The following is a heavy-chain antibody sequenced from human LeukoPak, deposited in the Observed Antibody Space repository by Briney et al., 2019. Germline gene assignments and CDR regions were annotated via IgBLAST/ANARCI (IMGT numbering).Heavy chain of an antibody. Sequence: ASVKASCKASGYTFTSYDINWVRQATGQGLEWMGWMNPNSGNTGYAQKFQGRVTMTRNTSISTAYMELSSLRSEDTAVYYCARSGLPSRYCSGGSCYLPGWFDPWGQGTLVTVSS. V-gene: IGHV1-8*01. D-gene: IGHD2-15*01. CDR1: GYTFTSYD. CDR3: ARSGLPSRYCSGGSCYLPGWFDP. J-gene: IGHJ5*02. CDR2: MNPNSGNT.